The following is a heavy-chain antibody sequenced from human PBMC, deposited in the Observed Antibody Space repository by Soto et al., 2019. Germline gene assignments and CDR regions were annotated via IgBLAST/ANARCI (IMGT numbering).Heavy chain of an antibody. V-gene: IGHV3-7*01. Sequence: GGSLRLSCAASGFNFSSYWMSWVRQAPGKGLEWVANIKQDGSEKYYVDSVKGRFTISRDNAKNSLYLQMNSLRAEDTAVYYCASPVRYYYYYYMDVWGKGTTVTVSS. CDR1: GFNFSSYW. CDR3: ASPVRYYYYYYMDV. CDR2: IKQDGSEK. J-gene: IGHJ6*03.